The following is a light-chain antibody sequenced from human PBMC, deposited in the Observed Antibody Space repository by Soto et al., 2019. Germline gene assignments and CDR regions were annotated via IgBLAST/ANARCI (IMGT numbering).Light chain of an antibody. CDR1: QSVDRKT. Sequence: EIVLTQSPGTLSVSPGERVTLSCRASQSVDRKTLNWYQQKPGQSPRLLIYGASRRATGIPDRFSGSGSGTDFTLTISRLEAEYFAVYFWHHYLNSLWTFGQGTKVEIK. J-gene: IGKJ1*01. V-gene: IGKV3-20*01. CDR3: HHYLNSLWT. CDR2: GAS.